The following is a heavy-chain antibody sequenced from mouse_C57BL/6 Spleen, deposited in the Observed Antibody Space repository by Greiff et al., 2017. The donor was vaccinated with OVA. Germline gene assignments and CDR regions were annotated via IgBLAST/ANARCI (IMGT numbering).Heavy chain of an antibody. J-gene: IGHJ4*01. Sequence: EVKLMESGGGLVKPGGSLKLSCTASGFTFSSYAMSWVRQTPEKRLEWVATISDGGSYTYYPDNVKGRFTISRDNAKNNLYLQMSHLKSEDTAMYYCARDNYGSGGAMDYWGQGTSVTVSS. CDR3: ARDNYGSGGAMDY. CDR1: GFTFSSYA. D-gene: IGHD1-1*01. CDR2: ISDGGSYT. V-gene: IGHV5-4*01.